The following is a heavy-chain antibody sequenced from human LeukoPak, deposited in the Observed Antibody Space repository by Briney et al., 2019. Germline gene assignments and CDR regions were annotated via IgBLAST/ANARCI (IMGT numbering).Heavy chain of an antibody. CDR2: IKQDGSEK. CDR3: ATDPPSY. CDR1: GFTFSSYG. J-gene: IGHJ4*02. V-gene: IGHV3-7*01. Sequence: GGSLRLSCAASGFTFSSYGMHWVRQAPGKGLEWVANIKQDGSEKYYVDSVKGRFTISRDNAKNSLYLQMNSLRAEDTAVYYCATDPPSYWGQGTLVTVSS.